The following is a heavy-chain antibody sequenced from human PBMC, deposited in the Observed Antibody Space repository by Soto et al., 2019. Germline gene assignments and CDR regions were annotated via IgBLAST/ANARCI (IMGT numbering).Heavy chain of an antibody. CDR2: IKSKTDGGTP. J-gene: IGHJ4*01. CDR1: GFAFSNAW. V-gene: IGHV3-15*07. CDR3: TKDSYSSIIVVRFDY. D-gene: IGHD3-22*01. Sequence: GGSLRLSCAASGFAFSNAWINWVRQAPGKGLEWVGRIKSKTDGGTPDYAAPVKGRFAISRDDSKNMVYLQMNSLKTEDTGIYYCTKDSYSSIIVVRFDYWGHGTLVTVSS.